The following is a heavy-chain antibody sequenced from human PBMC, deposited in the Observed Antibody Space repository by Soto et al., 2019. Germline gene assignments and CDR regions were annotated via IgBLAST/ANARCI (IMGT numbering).Heavy chain of an antibody. V-gene: IGHV3-23*01. CDR1: GCTFSTYA. CDR2: ITTSGGNT. CDR3: AGRYCTNGVCYTNYYYYIDV. J-gene: IGHJ6*03. D-gene: IGHD2-8*01. Sequence: EVQLLESGGGLVQPGGSLRLSCAASGCTFSTYAMSWVRQAPGKGLEWVSTITTSGGNTYYADSVQGRFTISRDNSKNTLYLQMNSLRAEDTAVYYCAGRYCTNGVCYTNYYYYIDVWGKGTTVTVSS.